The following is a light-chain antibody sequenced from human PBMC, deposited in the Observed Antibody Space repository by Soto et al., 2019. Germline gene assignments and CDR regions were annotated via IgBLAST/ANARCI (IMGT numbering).Light chain of an antibody. J-gene: IGKJ1*01. Sequence: ENVLTQSPGTLSLSPGESATLSCRASQIVYNGYLAWYQQKPGQPPRLLIFGASTRASGVPDRFSGSESGTDFTLTSNRLQPEDFAVYYCQQYVSSPRTFGQGTRVEIK. V-gene: IGKV3-20*01. CDR2: GAS. CDR1: QIVYNGY. CDR3: QQYVSSPRT.